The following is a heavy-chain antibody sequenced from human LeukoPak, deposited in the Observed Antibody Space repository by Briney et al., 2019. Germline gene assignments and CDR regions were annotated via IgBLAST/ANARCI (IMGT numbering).Heavy chain of an antibody. CDR3: AGAYCGGDCYSGRAFDI. V-gene: IGHV4-59*10. Sequence: SETLSLTCAVYGGSYSGFHWNWIRQPAGKGLEWIGRIYTSGSTNYNPSLKSRVTMSVDTSKNQFSLKLSSVTAADTAVYYCAGAYCGGDCYSGRAFDIWGRGTMVTVSS. CDR1: GGSYSGFH. CDR2: IYTSGST. J-gene: IGHJ3*02. D-gene: IGHD2-21*02.